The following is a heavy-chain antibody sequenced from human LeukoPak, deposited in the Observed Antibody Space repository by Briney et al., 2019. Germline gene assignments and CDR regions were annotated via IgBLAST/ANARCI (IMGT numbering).Heavy chain of an antibody. CDR3: ARQTGSGLFILP. Sequence: SETLSLTCSVSGGSIASSSYYWGWIRQPPGKGLEWIGSVFRTGTTYYSASLKSQFSISIDTSKNQFSLRLTSVTAADTAVYYCARQTGSGLFILPGGQGTLVTVSS. V-gene: IGHV4-39*01. J-gene: IGHJ4*02. D-gene: IGHD3/OR15-3a*01. CDR2: VFRTGTT. CDR1: GGSIASSSYY.